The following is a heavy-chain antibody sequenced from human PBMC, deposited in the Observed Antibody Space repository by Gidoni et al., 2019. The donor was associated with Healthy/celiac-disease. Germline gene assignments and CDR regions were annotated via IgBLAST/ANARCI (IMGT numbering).Heavy chain of an antibody. Sequence: QVQLVQSGAEVKKPGASAKVSCKASGSTSTGYYLHWVRQAPGQGLEWMGWINPNSGGTNYAQKFQGRVTMTRDTSISTAYMELSRLRSDDTAVYYCARGRVYCSGGSCYGDYFDYWGQGTLVTVSS. V-gene: IGHV1-2*02. D-gene: IGHD2-15*01. CDR1: GSTSTGYY. CDR2: INPNSGGT. J-gene: IGHJ4*02. CDR3: ARGRVYCSGGSCYGDYFDY.